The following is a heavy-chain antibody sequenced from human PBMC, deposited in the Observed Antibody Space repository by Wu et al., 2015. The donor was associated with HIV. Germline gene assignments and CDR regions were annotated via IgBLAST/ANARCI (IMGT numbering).Heavy chain of an antibody. J-gene: IGHJ3*02. Sequence: QVQLVQSGAEVKKFGASVKVSCKASGYTFTGYYVHWFRQAPGQGLEWMGWTNPNSGGTNFAQKFQDRVTLTRDTSITTAYMDLTRLTSDDTAMYYCTARPITGSAFDIWGQGTMVSVSS. CDR3: TARPITGSAFDI. D-gene: IGHD1-20*01. V-gene: IGHV1-2*02. CDR1: GYTFTGYY. CDR2: TNPNSGGT.